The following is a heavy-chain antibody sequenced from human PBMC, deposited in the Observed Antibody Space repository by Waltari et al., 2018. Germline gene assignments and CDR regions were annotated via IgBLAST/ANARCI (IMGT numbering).Heavy chain of an antibody. CDR3: ATPRGQWLVLPDY. J-gene: IGHJ4*02. CDR2: IYYSGST. Sequence: QLQLQESGPGLVKPSETLSLTCTVSVGSIRRSSYYWCWIRQPPWKWLEWIGSIYYSGSTYYNPSLKSRGTISVDTSKNQFSLKLSSVTAADTAVYYCATPRGQWLVLPDYWGQGTLVTVSS. V-gene: IGHV4-39*01. CDR1: VGSIRRSSYY. D-gene: IGHD6-19*01.